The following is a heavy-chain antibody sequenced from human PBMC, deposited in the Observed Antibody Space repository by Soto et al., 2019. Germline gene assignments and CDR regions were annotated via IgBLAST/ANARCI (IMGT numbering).Heavy chain of an antibody. CDR3: ARLVVRGVTTPYYGMDV. D-gene: IGHD3-10*01. J-gene: IGHJ6*02. V-gene: IGHV1-18*01. CDR1: GYTFTSYG. CDR2: ISAYNGNT. Sequence: QVQLVQSGAEVKKPGASVKVSCKASGYTFTSYGISWVRQAPGQGLEWMGWISAYNGNTNYAQKLQGRVTMTTDTSTSTAYMELRRLRSDDTAVYYCARLVVRGVTTPYYGMDVWGQGTTVTVSS.